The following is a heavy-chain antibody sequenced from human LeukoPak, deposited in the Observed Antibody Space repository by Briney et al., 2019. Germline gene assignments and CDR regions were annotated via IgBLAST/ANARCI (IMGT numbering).Heavy chain of an antibody. D-gene: IGHD6-13*01. CDR2: INPSDGST. J-gene: IGHJ3*02. V-gene: IGHV1-46*01. Sequence: ASVKVSCKASGYTFTSYYMHWVRQAPGQGLEWMGIINPSDGSTSYAQKFQGRVTMTRDTSTSTVYMELSSLRSEDTAVYYCASLFIAAAGNDAFDIWGQGTMVTVSS. CDR1: GYTFTSYY. CDR3: ASLFIAAAGNDAFDI.